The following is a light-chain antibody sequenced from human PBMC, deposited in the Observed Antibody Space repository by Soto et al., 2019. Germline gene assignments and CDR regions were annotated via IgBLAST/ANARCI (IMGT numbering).Light chain of an antibody. CDR2: GNS. CDR1: SSNIGAGYD. J-gene: IGLJ2*01. V-gene: IGLV1-40*01. CDR3: QSYDSSLSEGV. Sequence: QLLLTQPPSVSGAPGQRVTISCTGSSSNIGAGYDVHWYQQLPGTAPKLLIYGNSNRPSGVPDRFSGSKSGTSASLAITGLQAEDEADYYCQSYDSSLSEGVFGGGTQLTVL.